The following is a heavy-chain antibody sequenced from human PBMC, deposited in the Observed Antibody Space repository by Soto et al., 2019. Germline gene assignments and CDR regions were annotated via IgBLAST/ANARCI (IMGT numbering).Heavy chain of an antibody. J-gene: IGHJ1*01. Sequence: VGSLRLSCAASGFTFNSFTMHWVRQAPGKGLEWVAVISHDGSHKYSADSVKGRFTISRDGSKNTLYLQMSSLRVEDTAIYYCATWEERYFQDWGQGTLVTVSS. D-gene: IGHD1-26*01. V-gene: IGHV3-30-3*01. CDR1: GFTFNSFT. CDR3: ATWEERYFQD. CDR2: ISHDGSHK.